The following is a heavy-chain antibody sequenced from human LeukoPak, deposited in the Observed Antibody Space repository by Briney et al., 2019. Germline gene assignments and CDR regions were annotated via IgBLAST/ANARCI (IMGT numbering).Heavy chain of an antibody. V-gene: IGHV3-21*01. CDR3: ARDGLSIYDY. Sequence: PGGSLRLSCAASGFTFSSYSMNWVRQAPGKGLEWVSSISSSSSYIYYADSVKGRFTISRDNAKNSLYLQMNSLRADDTAVYYCARDGLSIYDYWGQGTLVTVSS. D-gene: IGHD3/OR15-3a*01. CDR1: GFTFSSYS. CDR2: ISSSSSYI. J-gene: IGHJ4*02.